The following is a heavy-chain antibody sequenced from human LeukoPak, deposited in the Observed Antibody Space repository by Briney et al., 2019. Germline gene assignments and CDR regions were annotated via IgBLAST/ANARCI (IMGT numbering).Heavy chain of an antibody. Sequence: PSQTLSLTCTVSGGSISSGGYYWSWIRQHPGKGLEWIGYIYYSGSTYYNPSLKSRVTISVDTSKNQFSLKLSSVTAADTAVYYCARDPSDTAMVMSRNDHAFDIWDQGTMVTVSS. V-gene: IGHV4-31*03. CDR3: ARDPSDTAMVMSRNDHAFDI. CDR2: IYYSGST. D-gene: IGHD5-18*01. J-gene: IGHJ3*02. CDR1: GGSISSGGYY.